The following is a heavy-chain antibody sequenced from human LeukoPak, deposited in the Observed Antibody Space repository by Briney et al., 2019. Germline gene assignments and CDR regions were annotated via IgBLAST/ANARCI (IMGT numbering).Heavy chain of an antibody. CDR2: IIPIFGTA. V-gene: IGHV1-69*05. J-gene: IGHJ1*01. Sequence: SVKVSCKASGGTFSSYAISWVRQAPGQGLEWMGGIIPIFGTANYAQKFQGRVTITTDESMSTAYMELSSLTSEDTAVYYCARDSKNSSSWYHFQHWGQGTLVTVSS. D-gene: IGHD6-13*01. CDR3: ARDSKNSSSWYHFQH. CDR1: GGTFSSYA.